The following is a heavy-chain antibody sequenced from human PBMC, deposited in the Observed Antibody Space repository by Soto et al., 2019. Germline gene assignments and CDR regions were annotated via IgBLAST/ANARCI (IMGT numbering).Heavy chain of an antibody. D-gene: IGHD6-13*01. CDR3: ARGRSWYGRKGITMDV. CDR2: INHSGST. V-gene: IGHV4-34*01. Sequence: SSETLSLTCAVYGGSFSGYYWSWIRQPPGKGLEWIGEINHSGSTNYNPSLKSRVTISVDTSKNQFSLKLSSVTAADTAVYYCARGRSWYGRKGITMDVWGQGTTVTVSS. CDR1: GGSFSGYY. J-gene: IGHJ6*02.